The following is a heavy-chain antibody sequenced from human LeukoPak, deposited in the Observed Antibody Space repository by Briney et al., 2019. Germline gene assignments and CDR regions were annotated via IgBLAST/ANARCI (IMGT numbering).Heavy chain of an antibody. J-gene: IGHJ6*03. V-gene: IGHV4-59*01. Sequence: SETLSLTCTVSGGSISSYYWSWIRQPPGKGLEWIGYIYYSGSTNYNPSLKSRVTISVDTSKNQFSLKLSSVTAADTAVYYCARLSRQWLVNTYYYYMDVWGKGTTVTVSS. CDR3: ARLSRQWLVNTYYYYMDV. CDR1: GGSISSYY. CDR2: IYYSGST. D-gene: IGHD6-19*01.